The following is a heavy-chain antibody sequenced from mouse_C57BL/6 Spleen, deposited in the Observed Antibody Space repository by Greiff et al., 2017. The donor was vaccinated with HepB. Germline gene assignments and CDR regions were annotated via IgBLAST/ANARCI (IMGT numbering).Heavy chain of an antibody. CDR3: AREENRPGAMDY. Sequence: EVMLVESGGGLVKPGGSLKLSCAASGFTFSDYGMHWVRQAPEKGLEWVAYISSGSSTIYYADTVKGRFPISRDNAKNTLFLQMTSLRSEDTAMYYCAREENRPGAMDYWGQGTSVTVSS. V-gene: IGHV5-17*01. J-gene: IGHJ4*01. CDR2: ISSGSSTI. D-gene: IGHD2-14*01. CDR1: GFTFSDYG.